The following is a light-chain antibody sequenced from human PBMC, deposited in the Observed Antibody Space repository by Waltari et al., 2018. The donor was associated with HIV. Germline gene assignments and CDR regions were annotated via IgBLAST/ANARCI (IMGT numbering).Light chain of an antibody. V-gene: IGKV3-20*01. CDR2: GAS. CDR1: QSVRANL. CDR3: QQYGSSIT. Sequence: IVLTPSPPTLSLSPRETATLTCRARQSVRANLIAWYQCKPGQAPRRLIHGASDRAAGIPDRFSGGGSGTDFTLTISRLEPEDFAIYYCQQYGSSITFGGGTKVEIK. J-gene: IGKJ4*01.